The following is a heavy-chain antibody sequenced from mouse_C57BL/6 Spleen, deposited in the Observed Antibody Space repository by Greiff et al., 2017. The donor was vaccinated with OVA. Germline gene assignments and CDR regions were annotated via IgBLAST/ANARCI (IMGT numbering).Heavy chain of an antibody. J-gene: IGHJ1*03. Sequence: EVQLQESGPGMVKPSQSLSLTCTVTGYSITSGYDWHWIRHFPGNKLEWMGYISYSGSTNYNPSLKSRISITHDTSKNHFFLKLNSVTTEDTATYYCARGYYYGSSYYWYFDVWGTGTTVTVSS. CDR3: ARGYYYGSSYYWYFDV. V-gene: IGHV3-1*01. CDR1: GYSITSGYD. CDR2: ISYSGST. D-gene: IGHD1-1*01.